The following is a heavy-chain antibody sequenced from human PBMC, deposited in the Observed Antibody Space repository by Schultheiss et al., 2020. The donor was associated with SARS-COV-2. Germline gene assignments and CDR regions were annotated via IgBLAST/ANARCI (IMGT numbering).Heavy chain of an antibody. D-gene: IGHD1-7*01. CDR3: ARGLYGTETTARNWFDP. CDR1: GYTFTSYD. J-gene: IGHJ5*02. V-gene: IGHV1-8*01. CDR2: MNPNSGNT. Sequence: ASVKVTCKASGYTFTSYDINWVRQATGQGLEWMGWMNPNSGNTGYAQKFQGRVTMTRNTSISTAYMELSSLRSEDTAVYYCARGLYGTETTARNWFDPWGQGTLVTVSS.